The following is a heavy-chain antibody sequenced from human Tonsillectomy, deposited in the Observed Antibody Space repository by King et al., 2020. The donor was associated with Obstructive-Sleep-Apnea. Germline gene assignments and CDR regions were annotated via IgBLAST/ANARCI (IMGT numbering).Heavy chain of an antibody. CDR1: GFTFSSYW. V-gene: IGHV3-74*01. CDR3: ARVFWGYYAMDV. CDR2: ISSDGRDT. J-gene: IGHJ6*02. Sequence: VQLVESGGGLVQPGGSLRLSCAASGFTFSSYWIYWVRQAPGKGLVWVSRISSDGRDTSYADSVKGRFTISRDNAKNTLYLQMNSLRVEDAAVYYCARVFWGYYAMDVWGQGTTVTVSS. D-gene: IGHD3-16*01.